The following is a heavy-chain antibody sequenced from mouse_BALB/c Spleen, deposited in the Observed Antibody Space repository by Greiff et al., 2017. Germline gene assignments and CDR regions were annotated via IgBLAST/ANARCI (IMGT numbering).Heavy chain of an antibody. CDR2: ISSGGSYT. CDR3: TRDETGYYAMDY. V-gene: IGHV5-6-4*01. Sequence: EVKVEESGGGLVKPGGSLKLSCAASGFTFSSYTMSWVRQTPEKRLEWVATISSGGSYTYYPDSVKGRFTISRDNAKNTLYLQMSSLKSEDTAMYYCTRDETGYYAMDYWGQGTSVTVSS. J-gene: IGHJ4*01. CDR1: GFTFSSYT. D-gene: IGHD3-1*01.